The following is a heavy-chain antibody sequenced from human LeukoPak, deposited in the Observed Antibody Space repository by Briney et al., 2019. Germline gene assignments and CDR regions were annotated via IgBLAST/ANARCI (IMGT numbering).Heavy chain of an antibody. CDR1: GYTFTSYG. V-gene: IGHV1-18*01. Sequence: ASVKVSCKASGYTFTSYGISWGRQAPGQGLEWMGWISAYNGNTNYAQTLPGRVTMTTDTSTSKAYMELRSLRSDDTAVYSCASGVIFGVVLDAFDIWGQGTMVTVSS. CDR2: ISAYNGNT. D-gene: IGHD3-3*01. J-gene: IGHJ3*02. CDR3: ASGVIFGVVLDAFDI.